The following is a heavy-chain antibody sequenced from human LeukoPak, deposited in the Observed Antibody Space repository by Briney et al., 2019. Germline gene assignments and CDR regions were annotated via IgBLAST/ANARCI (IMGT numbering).Heavy chain of an antibody. V-gene: IGHV7-4-1*02. J-gene: IGHJ6*02. D-gene: IGHD1-14*01. Sequence: ASVKVSCKASGYTFTSYAMNWVRQAPGQGLEWMGWINTNTGNPTYAQGFTGRFVFSLDTSVSTAYLQISSLKAEDTAVYYCARGNHGDAWYYYGMDVWGQGTTVTVSS. CDR2: INTNTGNP. CDR1: GYTFTSYA. CDR3: ARGNHGDAWYYYGMDV.